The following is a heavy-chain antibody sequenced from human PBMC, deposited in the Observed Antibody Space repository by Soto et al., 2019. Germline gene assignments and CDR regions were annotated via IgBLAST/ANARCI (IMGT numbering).Heavy chain of an antibody. Sequence: QVPLVQSGAEVKKPGASVKVSCKASGYTFTSYAMHWVRRAPGQRLEWMGWINAGNGNTKYSQKFQGRVTITRDTSASTAYMGLSSLGSEDTAVYYCARGYDILTGYYNAFDIWGEGTMVTVSS. V-gene: IGHV1-3*01. CDR2: INAGNGNT. CDR3: ARGYDILTGYYNAFDI. CDR1: GYTFTSYA. J-gene: IGHJ3*02. D-gene: IGHD3-9*01.